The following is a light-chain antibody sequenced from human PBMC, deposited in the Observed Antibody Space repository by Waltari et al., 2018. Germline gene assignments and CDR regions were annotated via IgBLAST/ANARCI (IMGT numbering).Light chain of an antibody. CDR1: QSISTN. CDR2: GAS. V-gene: IGKV3-15*01. J-gene: IGKJ2*01. Sequence: IVMTQSPATLSVSPGERATLSCRASQSISTNLAWFQEKPDQAPRLLIYGASTRATGVPARFSGSGSGTYFTLVISSLQSEDFAVYYCQQYDKWLRYSFGQGTKLEIK. CDR3: QQYDKWLRYS.